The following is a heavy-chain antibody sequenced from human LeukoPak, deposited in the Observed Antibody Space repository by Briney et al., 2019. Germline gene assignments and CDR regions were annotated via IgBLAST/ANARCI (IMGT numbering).Heavy chain of an antibody. D-gene: IGHD6-13*01. Sequence: PGRSLRLSCAASGLTFNSFGFHWVRQAPGKGLEWVSAISGSGDSTYYGDSVKGRFTISRDNSKNTLYLQMNSLRAEDTAVYYCAKTRPLDSSSWSHGDYWGQGTLVTVSS. CDR1: GLTFNSFG. CDR3: AKTRPLDSSSWSHGDY. V-gene: IGHV3-23*01. J-gene: IGHJ4*02. CDR2: ISGSGDST.